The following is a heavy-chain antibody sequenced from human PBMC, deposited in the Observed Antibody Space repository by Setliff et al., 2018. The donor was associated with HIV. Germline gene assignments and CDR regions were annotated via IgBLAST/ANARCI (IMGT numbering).Heavy chain of an antibody. CDR3: AKESPRAGYSVFDY. J-gene: IGHJ4*02. D-gene: IGHD5-18*01. CDR2: IWSDGSNK. V-gene: IGHV3-33*06. CDR1: GFTFRTYG. Sequence: GGSLRLSCVASGFTFRTYGMNWVRQAPGKGLEWVAVIWSDGSNKYYADSVKGRFTISRDNSKNTLYLQMNSLRAEDTAVYYCAKESPRAGYSVFDYWGQGTLVTDSS.